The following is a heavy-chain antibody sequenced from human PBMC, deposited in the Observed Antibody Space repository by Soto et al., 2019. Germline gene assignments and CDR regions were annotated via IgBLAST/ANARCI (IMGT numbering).Heavy chain of an antibody. CDR1: GESFSGYC. CDR3: ARSSFPPYCGGECCNPPPSDY. CDR2: INHSGIT. J-gene: IGHJ4*02. V-gene: IGHV4-34*01. D-gene: IGHD2-21*01. Sequence: SETLSLTCAVYGESFSGYCWSWIRQPPGKGLEWIGEINHSGITNYNPSLKSRVTISVDASKNQFSLKLSSVTAADTAVYYCARSSFPPYCGGECCNPPPSDYWGEGPFVSVYS.